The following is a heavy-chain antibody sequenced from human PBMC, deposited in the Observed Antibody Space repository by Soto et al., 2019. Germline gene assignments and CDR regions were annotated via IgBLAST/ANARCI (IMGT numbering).Heavy chain of an antibody. CDR3: ARSIPHVDV. CDR2: TYYRSKWYN. V-gene: IGHV6-1*01. Sequence: QTLSLTFAISGDSVSSNSAALNWIRQSPSRGLEWLGRTYYRSKWYNDYAVSVKSRITINPDTSKNQFSLQLNSVTPEDTAVYYCARSIPHVDVWGQGTTVTVSS. CDR1: GDSVSSNSAA. J-gene: IGHJ6*02.